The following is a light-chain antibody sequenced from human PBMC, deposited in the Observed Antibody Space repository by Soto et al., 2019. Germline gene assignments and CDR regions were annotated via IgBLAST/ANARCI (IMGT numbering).Light chain of an antibody. Sequence: DIQMTQSPSTLSASVGDRVTITCRASQSIITWLAWYQQKPGKAPKLLMYKASSLESGVPSRFSGSGSGTEFTLTISSLQSDDFATYYCQHMGTFGQGTKVEIK. CDR2: KAS. J-gene: IGKJ1*01. CDR3: QHMGT. V-gene: IGKV1-5*03. CDR1: QSIITW.